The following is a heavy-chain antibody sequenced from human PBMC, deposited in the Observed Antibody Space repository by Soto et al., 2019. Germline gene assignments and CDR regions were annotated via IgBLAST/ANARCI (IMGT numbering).Heavy chain of an antibody. J-gene: IGHJ6*02. CDR3: ARDGGYSVRSYYYYGMDV. CDR1: GGSISSYY. CDR2: IYYSGST. V-gene: IGHV4-59*01. D-gene: IGHD5-12*01. Sequence: SETLSLTCTVSGGSISSYYWSWIRQPPGKGLEWIGYIYYSGSTNYNPSLKSRVTTSVDTSKNQFSLKLSSVTAADTAVYYCARDGGYSVRSYYYYGMDVWGQGTTVTVSS.